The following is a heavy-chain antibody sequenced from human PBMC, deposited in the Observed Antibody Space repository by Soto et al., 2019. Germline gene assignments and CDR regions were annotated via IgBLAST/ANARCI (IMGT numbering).Heavy chain of an antibody. CDR3: TRGGIYYYDSSGYYDY. CDR1: GGSISSYY. V-gene: IGHV4-59*01. D-gene: IGHD3-22*01. J-gene: IGHJ4*02. CDR2: IYYSGGT. Sequence: LSLTCTVSGGSISSYYWSWIRQPPGKGLEWIGYIYYSGGTNYNPSLKSRVTISVDTSKNQFSLKLTSVTAADTAVYFCTRGGIYYYDSSGYYDYWGQGALVTVSS.